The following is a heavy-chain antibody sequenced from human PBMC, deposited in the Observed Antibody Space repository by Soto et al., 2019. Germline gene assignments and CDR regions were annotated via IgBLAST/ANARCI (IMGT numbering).Heavy chain of an antibody. CDR2: INPSGGGT. J-gene: IGHJ6*02. CDR1: WYTLTSYY. Sequence: ASVKVSCKASWYTLTSYYIHWVRQSPEQGLEWMGIINPSGGGTSYAQKFQGRVTMTRDTSTSTLYMELSSLRPEDTAVYYCERVPWDTEYDWRDNYYYAMDVWGQGTTVTVSS. CDR3: ERVPWDTEYDWRDNYYYAMDV. V-gene: IGHV1-46*01. D-gene: IGHD3-3*01.